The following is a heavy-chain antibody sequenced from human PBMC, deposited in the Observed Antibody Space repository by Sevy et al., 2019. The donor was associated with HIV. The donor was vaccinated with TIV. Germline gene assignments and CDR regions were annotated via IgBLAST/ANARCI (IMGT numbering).Heavy chain of an antibody. J-gene: IGHJ4*01. CDR2: IWFDGSNI. Sequence: GGYLRLSCVASGFTFGSYGMLWVRQAPGKGLEWVADIWFDGSNIHYADSVRGRFTISRDNSKNTLSLQMSSLSAEDTAVYYCARERTYLFDYCGQGTLVTVSS. V-gene: IGHV3-33*01. CDR3: ARERTYLFDY. CDR1: GFTFGSYG.